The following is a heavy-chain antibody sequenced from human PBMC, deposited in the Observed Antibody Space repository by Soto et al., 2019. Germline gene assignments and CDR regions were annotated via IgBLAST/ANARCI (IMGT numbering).Heavy chain of an antibody. Sequence: QITLKESGPMLVKPTQTLTLTCSFSGFSLTTRPVGVGWIRQPPGKALECLALIYWDDDKRYSPPLRIRLAITKDTSRNQVVLTLTNVDPMDTATYACAHRRGEHDWNDGDFDYWGQGILVTVSS. V-gene: IGHV2-5*02. CDR3: AHRRGEHDWNDGDFDY. CDR1: GFSLTTRPVG. J-gene: IGHJ4*02. D-gene: IGHD1-1*01. CDR2: IYWDDDK.